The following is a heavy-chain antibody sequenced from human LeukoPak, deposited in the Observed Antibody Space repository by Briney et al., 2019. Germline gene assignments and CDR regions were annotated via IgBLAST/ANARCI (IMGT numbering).Heavy chain of an antibody. J-gene: IGHJ4*02. CDR1: GYTFTSYG. CDR2: ISAYNGNT. CDR3: ARSFPHVVVVPAAIPLDY. V-gene: IGHV1-18*01. D-gene: IGHD2-2*02. Sequence: ASVKVSCKASGYTFTSYGISWVRQAPGQGLEWMGWISAYNGNTNYAQKLRVRVTMTTDTSTSTAYMELRSLRSDDTAVYYCARSFPHVVVVPAAIPLDYWGQGTLVTVSS.